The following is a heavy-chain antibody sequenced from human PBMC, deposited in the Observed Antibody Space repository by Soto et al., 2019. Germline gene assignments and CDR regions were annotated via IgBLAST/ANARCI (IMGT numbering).Heavy chain of an antibody. Sequence: QVQLQESGPGLVKPSGTLSLTCAVSGGSISSGDWCWSWVRQSPGKGLEWIGEIYYSGSTTYNPSLKSRVSVSVDTSKNEFSLKLRSVTAADTAVYYCARQPTTGDTDLWFDPWGQGTLVTVSS. CDR3: ARQPTTGDTDLWFDP. V-gene: IGHV4-4*02. CDR2: IYYSGST. J-gene: IGHJ5*02. CDR1: GGSISSGDW. D-gene: IGHD2-21*01.